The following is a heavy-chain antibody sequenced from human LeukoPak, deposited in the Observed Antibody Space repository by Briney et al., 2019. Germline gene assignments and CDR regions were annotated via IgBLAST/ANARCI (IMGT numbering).Heavy chain of an antibody. CDR2: IIPIFGTA. Sequence: SVKVSCKASGGTFSSYAISWVRQAPGQGLEWMGGIIPIFGTANYAQKFQGRVTITADESTSTAYMELSSLRSEDTAVYYCARVATVTTGAILYYFDYWGQGTLVTVSS. D-gene: IGHD4-17*01. V-gene: IGHV1-69*13. CDR1: GGTFSSYA. J-gene: IGHJ4*02. CDR3: ARVATVTTGAILYYFDY.